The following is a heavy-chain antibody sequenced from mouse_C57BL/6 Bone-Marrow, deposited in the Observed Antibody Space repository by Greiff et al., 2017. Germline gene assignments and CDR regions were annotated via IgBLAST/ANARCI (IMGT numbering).Heavy chain of an antibody. CDR2: IDPSDSYT. D-gene: IGHD2-3*01. CDR1: GYTFTSYW. Sequence: QVQLQQPGAELVMPGASVKLSCKASGYTFTSYWMHWVKQRPGQGLEWIGEIDPSDSYTNYNQKFKGKSTLTVDKSSSAAYMQLSSLTSEDSAVYYCASGAYDGCYPWFAYWGQGTLVTVSA. CDR3: ASGAYDGCYPWFAY. J-gene: IGHJ3*01. V-gene: IGHV1-69*01.